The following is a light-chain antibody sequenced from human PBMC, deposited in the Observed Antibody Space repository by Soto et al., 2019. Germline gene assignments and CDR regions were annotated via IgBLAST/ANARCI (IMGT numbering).Light chain of an antibody. CDR1: QSLLHSNGYNY. CDR3: MQALQIPT. J-gene: IGKJ1*01. V-gene: IGKV2-28*01. CDR2: LGS. Sequence: DIVMTQSPLSLPVTPGEPASISCRSSQSLLHSNGYNYLDWYLQKPGQSPQLLIYLGSNRASGVPDRFSGSGSGTDFTLKISRVEAEDVGVYYCMQALQIPTFGQGPKVEIK.